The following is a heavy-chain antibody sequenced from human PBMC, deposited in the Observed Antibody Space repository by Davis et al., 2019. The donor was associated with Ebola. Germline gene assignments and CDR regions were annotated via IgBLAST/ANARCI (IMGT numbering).Heavy chain of an antibody. CDR1: GFTFSSYA. CDR3: ARDRLRYFDWLLLASSVRYYYYGMDV. V-gene: IGHV3-30*04. J-gene: IGHJ6*02. D-gene: IGHD3-9*01. CDR2: ISYDGSNK. Sequence: GESLKISCAASGFTFSSYAMHWVRQAPGKGLEWVAVISYDGSNKYYADSVKSRFTISRDNSKNTLYLQMNSLRAEDTAVYYCARDRLRYFDWLLLASSVRYYYYGMDVWGQGTTVTVSS.